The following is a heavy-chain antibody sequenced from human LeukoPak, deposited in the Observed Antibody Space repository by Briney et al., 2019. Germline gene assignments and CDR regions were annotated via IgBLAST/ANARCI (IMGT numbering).Heavy chain of an antibody. V-gene: IGHV3-33*01. D-gene: IGHD3-22*01. CDR2: IWYDGSNK. CDR1: GFTFSSYG. Sequence: GGSLRLSCAASGFTFSSYGMHWVRQAPGKGLEWVAVIWYDGSNKYYADSVKGRFTISRDNSKNTLYLQMNSLRAEDTAVYYCARDSGARTAYYDSSGASFDYWGQGTLVTASS. CDR3: ARDSGARTAYYDSSGASFDY. J-gene: IGHJ4*02.